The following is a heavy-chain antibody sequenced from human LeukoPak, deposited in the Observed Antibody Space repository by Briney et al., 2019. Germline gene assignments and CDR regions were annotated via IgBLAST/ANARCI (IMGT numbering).Heavy chain of an antibody. CDR1: GFTFSSYG. J-gene: IGHJ6*02. D-gene: IGHD3-10*01. Sequence: PGGSLRLSRAASGFTFSSYGMSWVRQAPGKGLEWVSTINGGPDDNTYYADSVKGRFTITRDNSRNTLYLQMNSLRAEDTAIYFCAKDFAISLRFGEDYYGMDVWGQGTTVTVSS. V-gene: IGHV3-23*01. CDR3: AKDFAISLRFGEDYYGMDV. CDR2: INGGPDDNT.